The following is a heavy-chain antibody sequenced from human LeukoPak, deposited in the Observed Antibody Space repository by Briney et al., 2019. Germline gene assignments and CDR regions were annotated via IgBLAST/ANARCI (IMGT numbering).Heavy chain of an antibody. CDR3: ARVGSGLTLYYFDY. CDR2: FYSGGST. CDR1: GDSISDSKYF. J-gene: IGHJ4*02. Sequence: KPAETLSLTCTVFGDSISDSKYFWGWIRQPPGKGLEWIGNFYSGGSTYYNPSLKSRVAISEDTSGKQFSLRLGSVTAADTAVYFCARVGSGLTLYYFDYWGQGILVTVSS. D-gene: IGHD3-3*01. V-gene: IGHV4-39*07.